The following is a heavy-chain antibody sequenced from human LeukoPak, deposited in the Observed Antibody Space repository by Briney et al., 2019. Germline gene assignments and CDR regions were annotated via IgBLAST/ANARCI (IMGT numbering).Heavy chain of an antibody. J-gene: IGHJ4*02. V-gene: IGHV3-23*01. CDR1: GFTFSSYA. Sequence: GGSLRLSYAASGFTFSSYAMSWVRQPPGKGLEGVSAIIGSGTNKSYADTVKGRFTISRDNSKTTLYLQMNSLRAEDTAVYYCAKVRGYSYDNDYWGQGTLVTVSS. CDR3: AKVRGYSYDNDY. D-gene: IGHD5-18*01. CDR2: IIGSGTNK.